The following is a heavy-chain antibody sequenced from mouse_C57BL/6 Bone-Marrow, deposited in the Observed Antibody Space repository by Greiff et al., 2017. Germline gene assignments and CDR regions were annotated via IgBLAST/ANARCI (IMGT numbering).Heavy chain of an antibody. CDR2: ISSGSSTI. J-gene: IGHJ3*01. D-gene: IGHD2-3*01. Sequence: DVKLVESGGGLVKPGGSLKLSCAASGFTFSDYGMHWVRQAPEKGLEWVAYISSGSSTIYYADKVKGRFTISRDNAKNTLFLQMTSLRSEDTAMYYCARLYDGYSSWFAYWGQGTLVTVSA. CDR3: ARLYDGYSSWFAY. V-gene: IGHV5-17*01. CDR1: GFTFSDYG.